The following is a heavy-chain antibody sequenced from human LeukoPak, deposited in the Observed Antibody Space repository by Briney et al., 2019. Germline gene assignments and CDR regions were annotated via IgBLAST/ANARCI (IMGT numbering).Heavy chain of an antibody. CDR3: AKDGDYDILTGPYW. CDR2: IIGSGDST. J-gene: IGHJ4*02. V-gene: IGHV3-23*01. CDR1: GFTFSSYA. Sequence: PGWSLRLSCAASGFTFSSYAMSWVRQAPGMGLEWVSVIIGSGDSTYYADSVKGRFTISRDNSKNTLYLQMNSLRAEDTAVYYCAKDGDYDILTGPYWWGQGTLVTVSS. D-gene: IGHD3-9*01.